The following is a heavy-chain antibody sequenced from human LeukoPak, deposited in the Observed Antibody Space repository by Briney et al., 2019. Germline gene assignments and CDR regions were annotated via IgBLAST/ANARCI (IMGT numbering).Heavy chain of an antibody. CDR3: ARVGCSGGSCSPSRWFDP. D-gene: IGHD2-15*01. Sequence: ASVKVSCKASGYTFISYGISWVRQAPGQGLEWMGWTSAYNGNTKYAQNLQGRVTMTTDTSTSTAYMELRSLRSDDTAVYYCARVGCSGGSCSPSRWFDPWGQGTLVTVSS. CDR1: GYTFISYG. J-gene: IGHJ5*02. V-gene: IGHV1-18*01. CDR2: TSAYNGNT.